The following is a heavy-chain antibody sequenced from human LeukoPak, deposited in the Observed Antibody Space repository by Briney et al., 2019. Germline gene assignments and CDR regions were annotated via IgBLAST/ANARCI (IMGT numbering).Heavy chain of an antibody. CDR3: ARGTVPARWFDP. CDR1: VGSNNSGGYY. D-gene: IGHD2-2*01. Sequence: SETLSLTCTVSVGSNNSGGYYWSWIRQHPGKGLEWIGYIYYSGSTYYNPSLKSRTIISVDTSKNQFSLKLNTVTAEDTAAYYCARGTVPARWFDPWGQGTLVTVSS. CDR2: IYYSGST. V-gene: IGHV4-31*02. J-gene: IGHJ5*02.